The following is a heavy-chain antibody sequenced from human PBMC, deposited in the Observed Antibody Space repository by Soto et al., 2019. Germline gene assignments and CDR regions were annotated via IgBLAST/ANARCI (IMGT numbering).Heavy chain of an antibody. Sequence: SETLSLTCTVSGGSMSSGGYYWSWIRQHPGKGLEWIGYIYYSGSTNYNPSLKSRVTISVDTSKNQFSLKLSSVTAADTAVYYCARLRAQYGDYVFDYWGQGTLVTVSS. CDR3: ARLRAQYGDYVFDY. CDR2: IYYSGST. CDR1: GGSMSSGGYY. J-gene: IGHJ4*02. V-gene: IGHV4-61*08. D-gene: IGHD4-17*01.